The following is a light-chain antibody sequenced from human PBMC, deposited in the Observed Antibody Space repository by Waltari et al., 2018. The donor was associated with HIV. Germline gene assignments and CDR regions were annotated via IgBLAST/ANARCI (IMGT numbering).Light chain of an antibody. V-gene: IGLV2-8*02. CDR2: DVT. CDR1: SSDVGAYNY. CDR3: ASHAGSKDV. Sequence: QSALTQPPSASRSPGQSVTISCTGTSSDVGAYNYVSWFQQHPGKAPKLMIYDVTKRPSGVPDRFSGSKSGNTASLTVSGLQAEDEADYYCASHAGSKDVFGGGTRLTVL. J-gene: IGLJ2*01.